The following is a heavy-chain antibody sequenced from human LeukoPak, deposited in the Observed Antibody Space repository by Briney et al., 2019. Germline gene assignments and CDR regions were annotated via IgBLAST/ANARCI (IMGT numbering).Heavy chain of an antibody. D-gene: IGHD3-16*02. Sequence: ASVKVSCKASGGTFSSYAISWVRQAPGQGLEWMGGTIPIFGTANYAQKFQGRVTITTDESTSTAYMELSSLRSEDTAVYYCASNYVWGSYRPFDYWGQGTLVTVSS. V-gene: IGHV1-69*05. CDR1: GGTFSSYA. CDR2: TIPIFGTA. CDR3: ASNYVWGSYRPFDY. J-gene: IGHJ4*02.